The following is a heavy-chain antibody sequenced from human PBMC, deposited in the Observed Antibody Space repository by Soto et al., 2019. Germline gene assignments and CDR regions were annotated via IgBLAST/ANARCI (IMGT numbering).Heavy chain of an antibody. Sequence: ASETLSLTCAVSGGSISSSNWWSWVRQPPEKGLEWIGEIYHSGSPNYNPSLKSRVTISVDRSKNQFSLKLQSVTAADTAVYYCATLERGQLKTFDYWGQGTLVTVSS. J-gene: IGHJ4*02. V-gene: IGHV4-4*02. D-gene: IGHD1-1*01. CDR2: IYHSGSP. CDR1: GGSISSSNW. CDR3: ATLERGQLKTFDY.